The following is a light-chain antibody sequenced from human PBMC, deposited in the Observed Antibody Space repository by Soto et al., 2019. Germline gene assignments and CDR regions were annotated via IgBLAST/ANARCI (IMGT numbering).Light chain of an antibody. CDR3: HQTYSIPYT. J-gene: IGKJ2*01. CDR2: AAS. Sequence: DIRMTQSPSSLSASVGDRVTITCRASQSIRSYLNWSQQKPGKAPKLLIYAASSLQSGVTSRFSCSVSGTDFTLTISSLQPEDFATYYCHQTYSIPYTFGQGTKLEIK. CDR1: QSIRSY. V-gene: IGKV1-39*01.